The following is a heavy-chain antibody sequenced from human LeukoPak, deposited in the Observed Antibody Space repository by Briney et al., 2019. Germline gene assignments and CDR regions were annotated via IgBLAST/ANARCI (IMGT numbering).Heavy chain of an antibody. D-gene: IGHD6-25*01. CDR3: ARQGAAEAKNFDY. J-gene: IGHJ4*02. Sequence: ASVKVSCKASGYTFTNYYIHWMRQAPGQGLEWVGIINLNAVTTRYAQKFQGRITVTRDTSTSTVYMELSSLRSEDTAVYFCARQGAAEAKNFDYWGQGTLVIVSS. CDR1: GYTFTNYY. CDR2: INLNAVTT. V-gene: IGHV1-46*01.